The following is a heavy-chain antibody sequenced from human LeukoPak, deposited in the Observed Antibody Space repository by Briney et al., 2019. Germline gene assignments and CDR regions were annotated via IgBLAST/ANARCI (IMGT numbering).Heavy chain of an antibody. J-gene: IGHJ6*02. V-gene: IGHV1-3*01. CDR2: INVGNGNT. Sequence: ASVKVSCKASGYTFTSYAMHWVRQAPGQRLEWMGWINVGNGNTKYSQKFQGRVTITRDTSASTAYMELSSLRSEDTAVYYCARDDSGYDLSDYYGMDVWGQGTTVTVSS. CDR1: GYTFTSYA. CDR3: ARDDSGYDLSDYYGMDV. D-gene: IGHD5-12*01.